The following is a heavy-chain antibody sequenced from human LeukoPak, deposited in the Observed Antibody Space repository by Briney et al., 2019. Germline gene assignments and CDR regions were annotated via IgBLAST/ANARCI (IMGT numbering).Heavy chain of an antibody. Sequence: ASVKVSCKTSGYTFTANHIHWVRQAPGQGLEWMGWINPNSGGTNYAQTFQGRVTMTSETSISTAYMDLSSLRFDDTAIYYCARGVSGTYYFFDYWGQGTLVTVSS. J-gene: IGHJ4*02. V-gene: IGHV1-2*02. D-gene: IGHD6-25*01. CDR1: GYTFTANH. CDR3: ARGVSGTYYFFDY. CDR2: INPNSGGT.